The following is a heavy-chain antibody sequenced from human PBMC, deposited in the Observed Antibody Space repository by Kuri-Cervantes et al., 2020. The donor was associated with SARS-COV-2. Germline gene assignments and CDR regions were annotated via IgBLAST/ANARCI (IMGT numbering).Heavy chain of an antibody. D-gene: IGHD3-3*01. Sequence: GESLKISCAASGFTFSSYAMSWVRQAPGKGLEWVSVIYSGGSSTYYADSVKGRFTISRDNAKNSLFLRMDSLRAEDTAVYYCARGFITVFGVITKGTDYWGQGTLVTVSS. CDR3: ARGFITVFGVITKGTDY. J-gene: IGHJ4*02. V-gene: IGHV3-23*03. CDR2: IYSGGSST. CDR1: GFTFSSYA.